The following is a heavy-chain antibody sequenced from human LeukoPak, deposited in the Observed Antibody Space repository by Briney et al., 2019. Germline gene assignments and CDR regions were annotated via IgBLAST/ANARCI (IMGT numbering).Heavy chain of an antibody. Sequence: GGSLRLSCAASGFTLSNHWMHWVRHAPGKGLVWVSRISGDEIWTSYADSVKGRFIISRDNAKDTLYLQMNSLRIEDTAVYYCAREYNSGPKQTDAFDIWGQGTMVTVSS. CDR1: GFTLSNHW. V-gene: IGHV3-74*01. D-gene: IGHD3-22*01. CDR2: ISGDEIWT. J-gene: IGHJ3*02. CDR3: AREYNSGPKQTDAFDI.